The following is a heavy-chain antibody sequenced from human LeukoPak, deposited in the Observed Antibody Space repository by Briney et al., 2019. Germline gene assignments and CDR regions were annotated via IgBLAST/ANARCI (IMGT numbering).Heavy chain of an antibody. CDR2: MNPNSGNT. V-gene: IGHV1-8*03. D-gene: IGHD3-22*01. CDR3: ARLFQRNELNYYDSSGYSLGY. CDR1: GYTFTSYD. Sequence: HEASVKVSCKASGYTFTSYDINWVRQATGQGLEWMGWMNPNSGNTGYAQKFQGRITITRNTSIRTAYMELSSLRSEDTAVYYCARLFQRNELNYYDSSGYSLGYWGQGTLVTVSS. J-gene: IGHJ4*02.